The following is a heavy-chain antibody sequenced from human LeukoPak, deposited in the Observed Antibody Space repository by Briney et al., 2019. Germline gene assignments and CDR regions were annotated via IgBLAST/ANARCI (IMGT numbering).Heavy chain of an antibody. D-gene: IGHD6-19*01. CDR2: IYYSGST. V-gene: IGHV4-59*01. CDR1: GGSIRSYY. J-gene: IGHJ4*02. Sequence: SETLSLTCTVSGGSIRSYYWGWIRRPPGKGLEWIGYIYYSGSTNYNPSLKSRVTISVDTSKNQFSLRLSSVTAADTAVYYCARVGSSGWSFDYWGQGTLVTVSS. CDR3: ARVGSSGWSFDY.